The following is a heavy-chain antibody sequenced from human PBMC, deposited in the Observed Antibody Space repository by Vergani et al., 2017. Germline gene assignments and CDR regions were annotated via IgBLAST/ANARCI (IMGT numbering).Heavy chain of an antibody. CDR3: ATDRYLKWKQQLVPCFDY. V-gene: IGHV1-69*01. Sequence: QVQLVQSGAEVKKPGSSVKVSCKASGGTFSSYAISWVRQAPGQGLEWMGGIIPIFGTANYAQKFQGRVTITADESTSTAYMELSSLRSEDTAVYYCATDRYLKWKQQLVPCFDYWGQGTLVTVSS. CDR1: GGTFSSYA. J-gene: IGHJ4*02. CDR2: IIPIFGTA. D-gene: IGHD6-13*01.